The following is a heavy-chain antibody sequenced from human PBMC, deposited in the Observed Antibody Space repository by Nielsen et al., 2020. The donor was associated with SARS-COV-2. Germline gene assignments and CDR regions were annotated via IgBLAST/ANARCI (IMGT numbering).Heavy chain of an antibody. D-gene: IGHD5-12*01. Sequence: SLKISCAASGFTFDDYAMHWVRQAPGKGLEWVSGISWNSGSIGYADSVKGRFTISRDNAKNSLYLQMNSLRAEDTALYYCAREPSRGYSGYDYFDYWGQGTLVAVSS. V-gene: IGHV3-9*01. CDR2: ISWNSGSI. CDR3: AREPSRGYSGYDYFDY. CDR1: GFTFDDYA. J-gene: IGHJ4*02.